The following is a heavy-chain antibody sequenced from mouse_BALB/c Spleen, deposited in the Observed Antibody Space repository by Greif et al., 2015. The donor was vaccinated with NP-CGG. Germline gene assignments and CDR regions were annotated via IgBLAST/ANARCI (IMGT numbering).Heavy chain of an antibody. Sequence: QVHVKQSGAELAKPGASVKMSCKASGYTFTSYWMHWVKQRPGQGLEWIEYINPSTGYTEYNQKFKDKATLTADKSSSSAYIQLISLTSEDSAIYYCARGGYGNSCVDYWRQGTTLTVSS. CDR1: GYTFTSYW. CDR3: ARGGYGNSCVDY. CDR2: INPSTGYT. D-gene: IGHD2-1*01. V-gene: IGHV1-7*01. J-gene: IGHJ2*01.